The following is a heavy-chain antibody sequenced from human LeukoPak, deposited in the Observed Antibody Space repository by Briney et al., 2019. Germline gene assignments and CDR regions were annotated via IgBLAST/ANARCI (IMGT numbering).Heavy chain of an antibody. V-gene: IGHV4-4*07. Sequence: SETLSLTCTVSGGSISSYYWSWIRQPAGKGLEWIGRIYTSGSTNYNPSLKSRVTMSVDTSKNQFSLKLSSVTAADTAVYYCARDGGYSGYDYLAVGYYFDYWGQGTLVTASS. CDR3: ARDGGYSGYDYLAVGYYFDY. CDR1: GGSISSYY. CDR2: IYTSGST. D-gene: IGHD5-12*01. J-gene: IGHJ4*02.